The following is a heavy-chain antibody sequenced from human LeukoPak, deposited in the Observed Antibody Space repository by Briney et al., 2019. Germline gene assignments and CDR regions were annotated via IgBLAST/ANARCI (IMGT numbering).Heavy chain of an antibody. CDR1: GGSFSGYY. J-gene: IGHJ1*01. V-gene: IGHV4-34*01. Sequence: SETLSLTCAVYGGSFSGYYWSWIRQPPGKGLEWIGEINHSGSTNYNPSLKSRVTISVDTSKNQFSPKLSSVTAADTAVYYCARVGDSSGYYYGITEYFQHWGQGTLVTVSS. CDR3: ARVGDSSGYYYGITEYFQH. D-gene: IGHD3-22*01. CDR2: INHSGST.